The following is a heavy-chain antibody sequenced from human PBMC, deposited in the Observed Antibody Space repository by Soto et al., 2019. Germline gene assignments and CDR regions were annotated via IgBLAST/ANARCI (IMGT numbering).Heavy chain of an antibody. CDR1: GGSISSSSYY. J-gene: IGHJ5*02. CDR3: ARHNLRDSSSWDNWFDP. V-gene: IGHV4-39*01. D-gene: IGHD6-13*01. CDR2: IYYSGST. Sequence: QLQLQESGPGLVKPSETLSLTCTVSGGSISSSSYYWGWIRQPPGKGLEWIGSIYYSGSTYYNPSLKSRVTISVDTSKNQFSLKLSSVTAADTAVYYCARHNLRDSSSWDNWFDPWGQGTLVTVSS.